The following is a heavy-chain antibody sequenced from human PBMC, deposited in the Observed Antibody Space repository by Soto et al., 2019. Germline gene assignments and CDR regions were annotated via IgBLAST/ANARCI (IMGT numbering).Heavy chain of an antibody. CDR1: GYTFTSYG. J-gene: IGHJ4*02. CDR3: ARDQFPVLGYCSGGSCPRGPIRNFDY. Sequence: GASVKVSCKASGYTFTSYGISWVRQAPGQGLEWMGWISAYNGNTNYAQKLQGRVTMTTDTSTSTAYMELRSLRSDDTAVYYCARDQFPVLGYCSGGSCPRGPIRNFDYWGQGTLVTVSS. V-gene: IGHV1-18*01. D-gene: IGHD2-15*01. CDR2: ISAYNGNT.